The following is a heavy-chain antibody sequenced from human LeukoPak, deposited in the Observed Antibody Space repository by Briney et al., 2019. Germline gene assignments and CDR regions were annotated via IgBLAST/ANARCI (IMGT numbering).Heavy chain of an antibody. V-gene: IGHV4-59*01. J-gene: IGHJ4*02. CDR2: IYYTGST. CDR3: ATTTVRGGYDY. Sequence: SETLSLTCTVSGGSISSYYWSWSRQPPGKGLEWIGYIYYTGSTNYNPSLKSRVTISVDTSKNQFSLNLSSVTAADTAVYYCATTTVRGGYDYWGQGTLVTVSS. CDR1: GGSISSYY. D-gene: IGHD4-11*01.